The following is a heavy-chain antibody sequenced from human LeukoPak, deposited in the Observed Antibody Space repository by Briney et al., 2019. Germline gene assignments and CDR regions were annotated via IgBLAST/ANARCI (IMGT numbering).Heavy chain of an antibody. CDR1: GGSISSGDYY. J-gene: IGHJ5*02. D-gene: IGHD7-27*01. CDR2: IYYSGST. V-gene: IGHV4-30-4*08. Sequence: PSETLSLTCTVSGGSISSGDYYWRWIRQPPGKGLEWIGYIYYSGSTYYNPSLKSRVTISVDTSKNQFSLKLSSVTAADTAVYYCDRDLITNWGFDPWGQGTLVTVSS. CDR3: DRDLITNWGFDP.